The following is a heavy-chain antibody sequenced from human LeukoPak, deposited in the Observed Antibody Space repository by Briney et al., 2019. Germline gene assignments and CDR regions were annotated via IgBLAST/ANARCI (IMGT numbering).Heavy chain of an antibody. J-gene: IGHJ4*02. Sequence: ASAKVSCKVSGYPLAELSIHWVRQTPGKGLEWMGGFDAEQDKTLYPQKFEGRVTMTEDTSTATAHLEMNSLTFDDTAVYYCATDMMNGTTWRDYWGQGTLVLVSS. V-gene: IGHV1-24*01. CDR2: FDAEQDKT. D-gene: IGHD1-1*01. CDR3: ATDMMNGTTWRDY. CDR1: GYPLAELS.